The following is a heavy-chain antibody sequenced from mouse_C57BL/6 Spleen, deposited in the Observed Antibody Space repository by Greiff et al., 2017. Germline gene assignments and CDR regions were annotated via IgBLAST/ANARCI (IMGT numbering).Heavy chain of an antibody. Sequence: QVQLQQSGAELVKPGASVKMSCKASGYTFTSYWITWVKQRPGQGLEWIGDIYPGSGSTNYNEKFKSKATLTVDTSSSTAYMQLSSLTSEDSAVYYCVFYYYGSSSFDYWGQGTTLTVSS. CDR2: IYPGSGST. D-gene: IGHD1-1*01. CDR3: VFYYYGSSSFDY. CDR1: GYTFTSYW. V-gene: IGHV1-55*01. J-gene: IGHJ2*01.